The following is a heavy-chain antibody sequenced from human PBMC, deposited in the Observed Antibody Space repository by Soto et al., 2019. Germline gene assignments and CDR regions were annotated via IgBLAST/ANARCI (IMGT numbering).Heavy chain of an antibody. J-gene: IGHJ3*02. CDR3: ARQELELRYGAFDI. CDR1: GYSISSGYY. CDR2: IYHSGST. D-gene: IGHD1-7*01. V-gene: IGHV4-38-2*01. Sequence: SETLSLTCAVSGYSISSGYYWGWIRQPPGKGLEWIGSIYHSGSTYYNPSLKSRVTISVDTSKNQFSLKLSSVTAADTAVYYCARQELELRYGAFDIWGQGKMVTVSS.